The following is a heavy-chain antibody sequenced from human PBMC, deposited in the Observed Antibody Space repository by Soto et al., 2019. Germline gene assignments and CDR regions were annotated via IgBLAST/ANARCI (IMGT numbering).Heavy chain of an antibody. CDR3: ARSGGLIGGHGMDV. J-gene: IGHJ6*02. D-gene: IGHD3-10*01. CDR1: GGSFSGYY. V-gene: IGHV4-34*01. CDR2: INHSGST. Sequence: PSETLSLTCAVYGGSFSGYYWSWIRQPPGKGLEWIGEINHSGSTNYNPSLKSRVTISVDTSKNQFSLKLSSVTAADTAVYYCARSGGLIGGHGMDVGGQGPTVTVSS.